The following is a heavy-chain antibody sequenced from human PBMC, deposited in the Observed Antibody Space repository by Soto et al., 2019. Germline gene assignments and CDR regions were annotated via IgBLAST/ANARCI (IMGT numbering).Heavy chain of an antibody. CDR1: GFSLSGRGMR. CDR2: TAWEDIK. CDR3: ARALYGMDV. V-gene: IGHV2-70*04. J-gene: IGHJ6*02. Sequence: SGPPVVHLTQTRILTCTVSGFSLSGRGMRVTWILQPPGKALEWPARTAWEDIKLYRTSLTTRLTISKDTSKNQVVLPISSVDPADTGTYYCARALYGMDVWGQGTPVTVSS.